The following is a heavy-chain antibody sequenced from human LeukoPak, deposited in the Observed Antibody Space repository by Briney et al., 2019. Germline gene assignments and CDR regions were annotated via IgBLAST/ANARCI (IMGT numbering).Heavy chain of an antibody. CDR3: QKTAYEILTGYPVY. J-gene: IGHJ4*02. Sequence: GASVKVSCKASGYTFTSYYMHWVRQAPGQGLEWMGWINPNSGGTNYAQKFQGRVTMTRDTSISTAYMELSRLRSDDTVFFFKQKTAYEILTGYPVYWGQGTLVTVSS. CDR1: GYTFTSYY. D-gene: IGHD3-9*01. CDR2: INPNSGGT. V-gene: IGHV1-2*02.